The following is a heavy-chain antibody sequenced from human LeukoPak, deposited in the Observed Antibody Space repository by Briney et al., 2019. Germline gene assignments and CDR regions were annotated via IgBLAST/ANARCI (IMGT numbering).Heavy chain of an antibody. CDR1: GFTFSSYS. CDR2: ISSSSSYI. Sequence: PGGSLRLSCAASGFTFSSYSMNWVRQAPGKGLEWVSSISSSSSYIYYAHSVKGRFTISRDNAKNSLYLQMNSLRAEDTAVYYCARDSVVVALDPWGQGTLVTVSS. V-gene: IGHV3-21*01. CDR3: ARDSVVVALDP. J-gene: IGHJ5*02. D-gene: IGHD2-15*01.